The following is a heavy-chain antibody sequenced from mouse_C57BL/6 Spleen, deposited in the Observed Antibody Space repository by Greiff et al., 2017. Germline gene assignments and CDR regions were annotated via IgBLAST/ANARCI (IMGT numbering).Heavy chain of an antibody. J-gene: IGHJ2*01. V-gene: IGHV1-19*01. CDR1: GYTFTDYY. D-gene: IGHD1-1*01. CDR3: ASVSITTVVAPFDY. Sequence: VQLQQSGPVLVKPGASVKMSCKASGYTFTDYYMNWVKQSHGKSLEWIGVINPYNGGTSYNQKFKGKATLTVDKSSSTAYMELNSLTSEDSAVYYCASVSITTVVAPFDYWGQSTTLTVSS. CDR2: INPYNGGT.